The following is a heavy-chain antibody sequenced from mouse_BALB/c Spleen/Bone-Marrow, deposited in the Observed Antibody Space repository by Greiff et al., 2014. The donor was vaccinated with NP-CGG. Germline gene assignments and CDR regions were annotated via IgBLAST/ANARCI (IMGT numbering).Heavy chain of an antibody. Sequence: LQESAAELARPGASVKMSCKTSGYTFTYYTMHWVKQRPGQGLEWIGYINPSSGYTDYNQKSKDKTTLTTDKSSSTAYLQLSSLTSEDSAVYYCVRENYDYDGDAMDYWGQGTSVTVSS. V-gene: IGHV1-4*02. CDR2: INPSSGYT. J-gene: IGHJ4*01. CDR3: VRENYDYDGDAMDY. CDR1: GYTFTYYT. D-gene: IGHD2-4*01.